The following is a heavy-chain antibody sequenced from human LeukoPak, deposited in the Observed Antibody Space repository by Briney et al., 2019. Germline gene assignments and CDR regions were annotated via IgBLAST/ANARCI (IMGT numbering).Heavy chain of an antibody. CDR2: INHSGST. Sequence: SETLSLTCAVYGGSFSGYYWSWIRQPPGKGLEWIGEINHSGSTNYNPSLKSRVTISVDTSKNQFSLKLSSVTAADTAVYYCARLASGWSGFIFDYWGQGTLVTVSS. CDR3: ARLASGWSGFIFDY. J-gene: IGHJ4*02. CDR1: GGSFSGYY. V-gene: IGHV4-34*01. D-gene: IGHD6-19*01.